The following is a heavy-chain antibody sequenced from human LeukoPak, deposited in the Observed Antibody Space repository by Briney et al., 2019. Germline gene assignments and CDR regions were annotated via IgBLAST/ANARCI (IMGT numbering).Heavy chain of an antibody. Sequence: SETLSLTCTVSGGSISSYYWSWIRQPPGKGLEWIGYIYYSGSTNYNPSLKSRVTISVDTSKNQCSLKLSSVTAADTAVYYCARARGYSGYDGAFDIWGQGTMVTVSS. CDR1: GGSISSYY. CDR3: ARARGYSGYDGAFDI. J-gene: IGHJ3*02. D-gene: IGHD5-12*01. CDR2: IYYSGST. V-gene: IGHV4-59*01.